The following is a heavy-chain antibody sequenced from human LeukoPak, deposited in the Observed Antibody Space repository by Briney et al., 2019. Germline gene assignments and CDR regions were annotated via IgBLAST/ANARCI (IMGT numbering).Heavy chain of an antibody. CDR3: AKDIQLST. V-gene: IGHV3-23*01. J-gene: IGHJ3*01. D-gene: IGHD5-24*01. CDR1: GFTFSSSA. Sequence: GGSLRLSCAASGFTFSSSAMSWVRQAPGKGLEWVSLISASGGSTYYADSVKGRFTISRDNPKNTLYLQMNSLRAEDTAIYYCAKDIQLSTWGLGTMVTVSS. CDR2: ISASGGST.